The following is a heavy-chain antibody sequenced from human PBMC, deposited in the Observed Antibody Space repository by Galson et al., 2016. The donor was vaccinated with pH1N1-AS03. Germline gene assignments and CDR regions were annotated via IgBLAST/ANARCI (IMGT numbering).Heavy chain of an antibody. CDR3: ARDPTWFGQQQRYFDS. CDR2: IYYSGST. D-gene: IGHD3-10*01. J-gene: IGHJ4*02. Sequence: ETLSLTCTVSGGSIWSYYWSWIRQPPGKRLEWIANIYYSGSTNYNPSLKSRVTISADTSKNHFSLKLTSVTAADTAVYSCARDPTWFGQQQRYFDSWGQGILVTVSS. V-gene: IGHV4-59*01. CDR1: GGSIWSYY.